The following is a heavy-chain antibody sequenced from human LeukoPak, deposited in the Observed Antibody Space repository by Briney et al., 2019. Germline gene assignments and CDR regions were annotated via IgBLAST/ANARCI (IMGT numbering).Heavy chain of an antibody. CDR3: AKENKGYFDL. D-gene: IGHD1/OR15-1a*01. CDR2: ISWNSGSI. V-gene: IGHV3-9*01. CDR1: GFTFDDYA. Sequence: GGSLRLSCAASGFTFDDYAMHWVRQAPGKGLEWVSGISWNSGSIGYADSVKGRFTISRDNAQNSPYLQMNSLRAEDTALYYCAKENKGYFDLWGRGTLVTVSS. J-gene: IGHJ2*01.